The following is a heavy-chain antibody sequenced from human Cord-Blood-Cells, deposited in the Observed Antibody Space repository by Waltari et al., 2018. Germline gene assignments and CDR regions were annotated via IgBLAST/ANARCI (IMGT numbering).Heavy chain of an antibody. Sequence: QLQLQESGPGLVKPSETLSLTCTVSGGSISSSSYYWGWIRQPPGKGLEWIGSIDYSGSTYYNPSHKSRVTISVDTSKNQFSLKLSSVTAADTAVYYCAGSSDYYDSSGYYWYFDLWGRGTLVTVSS. CDR3: AGSSDYYDSSGYYWYFDL. CDR2: IDYSGST. V-gene: IGHV4-39*07. D-gene: IGHD3-22*01. CDR1: GGSISSSSYY. J-gene: IGHJ2*01.